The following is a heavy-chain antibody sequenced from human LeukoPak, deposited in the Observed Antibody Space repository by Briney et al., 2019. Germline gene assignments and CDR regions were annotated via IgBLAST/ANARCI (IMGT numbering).Heavy chain of an antibody. Sequence: ASVKVSCKASGYNFTSFDINWVRQATGQGLEWMGWMNPNSGNTGYAQKFQGRVTMTSNTSTSTVSMELSSLTSEDTAVYYCARGDKGQTSGWYWFDPWGQGTLVTVS. CDR1: GYNFTSFD. J-gene: IGHJ5*02. V-gene: IGHV1-8*01. D-gene: IGHD6-19*01. CDR3: ARGDKGQTSGWYWFDP. CDR2: MNPNSGNT.